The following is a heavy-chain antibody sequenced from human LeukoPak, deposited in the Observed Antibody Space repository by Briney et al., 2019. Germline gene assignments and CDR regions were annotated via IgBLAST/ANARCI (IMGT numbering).Heavy chain of an antibody. D-gene: IGHD3-3*01. CDR2: IKQDGSEE. CDR1: GFTFSNYW. Sequence: GGSLRLSCVASGFTFSNYWMSWVRQAPGKGLEWVANIKQDGSEEYYMDSVKGRFTISRDNAKNSLHLQMNSLRAEDTAVYYCATLRFLEWLLFPEYFQHWGQGTLVTVSS. CDR3: ATLRFLEWLLFPEYFQH. J-gene: IGHJ1*01. V-gene: IGHV3-7*01.